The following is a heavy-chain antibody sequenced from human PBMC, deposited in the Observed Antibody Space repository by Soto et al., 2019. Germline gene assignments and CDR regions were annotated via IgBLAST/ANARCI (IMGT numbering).Heavy chain of an antibody. Sequence: ASVKVSCKASGYTFTIYAMHWVRQAPGQRLEWMGWINAGNGNTKYSQNFQGRVTITRDIFATTAYMELNSLKPEDTAVYYCAREGERGGLYPRYLDYWGQGTLVTVSS. CDR3: AREGERGGLYPRYLDY. V-gene: IGHV1-3*01. CDR1: GYTFTIYA. CDR2: INAGNGNT. D-gene: IGHD3-9*01. J-gene: IGHJ4*02.